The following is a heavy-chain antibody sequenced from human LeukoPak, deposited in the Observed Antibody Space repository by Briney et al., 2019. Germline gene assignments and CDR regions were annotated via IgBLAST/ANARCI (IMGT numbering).Heavy chain of an antibody. D-gene: IGHD4-17*01. CDR2: IYTSGST. CDR1: GGSFNGYY. V-gene: IGHV4-59*10. J-gene: IGHJ5*02. Sequence: SETLSLTCAVYGGSFNGYYWNWIRQPAGQGLEWIGRIYTSGSTNYNPSLKSRVTMSVDTSKNQFSLKLRSVTAADTAVYYCARSDYGDYDLLTWFDPWGQGTLVTVSS. CDR3: ARSDYGDYDLLTWFDP.